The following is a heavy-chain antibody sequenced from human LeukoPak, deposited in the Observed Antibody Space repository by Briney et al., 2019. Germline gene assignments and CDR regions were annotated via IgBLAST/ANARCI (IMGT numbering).Heavy chain of an antibody. Sequence: GGSLRLSCAASGFTFSSYAMHWVRQAPGKGLEWVAVISYDGSNKYYADSVKGRFTISRDNSKNTLYLQMNSLRAEDTAVYYCAREGSSGTYHDYWGQGTLVTVSS. CDR3: AREGSSGTYHDY. CDR2: ISYDGSNK. CDR1: GFTFSSYA. V-gene: IGHV3-30*04. J-gene: IGHJ4*02. D-gene: IGHD3-10*01.